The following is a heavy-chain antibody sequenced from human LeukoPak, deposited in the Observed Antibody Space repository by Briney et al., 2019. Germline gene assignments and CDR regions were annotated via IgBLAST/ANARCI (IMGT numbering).Heavy chain of an antibody. V-gene: IGHV5-51*01. D-gene: IGHD6-13*01. Sequence: GESLQISFKGSGCRFTSYWIGWGRRMPGKGVGWMGIIYPGDSDTRYSPSFQGQVTISADKSISTAYLQWRSLKASDTAMYYCASYSSSYDAFDIWGQGTMVTVSS. J-gene: IGHJ3*02. CDR1: GCRFTSYW. CDR2: IYPGDSDT. CDR3: ASYSSSYDAFDI.